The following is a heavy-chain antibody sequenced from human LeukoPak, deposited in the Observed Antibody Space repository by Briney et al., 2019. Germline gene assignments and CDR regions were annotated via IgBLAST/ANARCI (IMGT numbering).Heavy chain of an antibody. CDR1: GFSFSSYG. CDR2: IRSDGSNK. D-gene: IGHD3-16*01. Sequence: GGSLRLSCAGSGFSFSSYGMHWVRQAPGKGLEWMAFIRSDGSNKYYADSVKGRFTISRDNSKNTLYLQMNSLRAEDTAVYYCARAYRGSDYWGQGTLVTVSS. V-gene: IGHV3-30*02. CDR3: ARAYRGSDY. J-gene: IGHJ4*02.